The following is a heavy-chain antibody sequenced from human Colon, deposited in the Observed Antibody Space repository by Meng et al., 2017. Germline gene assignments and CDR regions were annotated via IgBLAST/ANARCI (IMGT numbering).Heavy chain of an antibody. D-gene: IGHD3-22*01. CDR2: ISWDGGST. J-gene: IGHJ2*01. CDR3: AKDGSDSSGYHRRRGEWYFDL. V-gene: IGHV3-43*01. Sequence: GESLKISCAASGFTFDDYTMHWVRQAPGKGLEWVSLISWDGGSTYYADSVKGRFTISRDNSKNSLYLQMNSLRTEDTALYYCAKDGSDSSGYHRRRGEWYFDLWGRGTLVTVSS. CDR1: GFTFDDYT.